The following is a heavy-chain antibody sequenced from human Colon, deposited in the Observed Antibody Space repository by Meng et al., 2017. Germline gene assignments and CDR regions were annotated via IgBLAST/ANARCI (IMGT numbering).Heavy chain of an antibody. V-gene: IGHV4-4*02. J-gene: IGHJ4*02. CDR2: VFHTGGT. CDR3: ARGGDWGFDY. D-gene: IGHD3-16*01. CDR1: VASITTRNW. Sequence: QVHLQGPGPGLVKPSETLSLTCAVSVASITTRNWWNWVRQAPGKGLEWIGDVFHTGGTSYNPSLESRLTISVDRSKNQFYLNLRSVTAADTATYYCARGGDWGFDYWGPGTLVTASS.